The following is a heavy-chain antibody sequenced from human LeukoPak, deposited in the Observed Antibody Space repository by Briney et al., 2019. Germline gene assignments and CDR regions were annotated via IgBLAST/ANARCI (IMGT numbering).Heavy chain of an antibody. CDR1: GYTFTRYG. D-gene: IGHD5-12*01. CDR2: ISAYNGNT. J-gene: IGHJ4*02. Sequence: ASVKVSCKASGYTFTRYGISCVRQAPGQGLEWMGWISAYNGNTNYAQKLQGRVTMTTDTSTSTAYMELRSLRSDDTAVYYCARMAVATTKATPLGYWGQGTLVTVSS. CDR3: ARMAVATTKATPLGY. V-gene: IGHV1-18*01.